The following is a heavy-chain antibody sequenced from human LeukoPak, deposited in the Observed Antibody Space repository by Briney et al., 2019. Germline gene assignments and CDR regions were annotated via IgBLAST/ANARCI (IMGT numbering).Heavy chain of an antibody. Sequence: ASVKVSCKASGGTFSSYAISWVRQAPGQGLEWMGGIIPIFGTANYAQKFQGRVTITTDESTSTAYMELSSLRSEDTAVYYRARNKRTIFGVVISWFDPWGQGTLVTVSS. V-gene: IGHV1-69*05. CDR1: GGTFSSYA. CDR3: ARNKRTIFGVVISWFDP. D-gene: IGHD3-3*01. CDR2: IIPIFGTA. J-gene: IGHJ5*02.